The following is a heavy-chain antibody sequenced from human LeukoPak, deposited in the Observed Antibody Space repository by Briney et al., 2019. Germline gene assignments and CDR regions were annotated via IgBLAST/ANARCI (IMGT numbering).Heavy chain of an antibody. CDR1: GGTFISYA. J-gene: IGHJ5*02. CDR3: ARDRGAYCGGDCSTWFDL. CDR2: IIPIFGTA. V-gene: IGHV1-69*13. D-gene: IGHD2-21*02. Sequence: SVKVSCKASGGTFISYAISWVRQAPGQGLEWMGGIIPIFGTANYAQKFEGRVTITADESTSTAYMELSSLSSAHTAVYYCARDRGAYCGGDCSTWFDLWGQGTLVTVSS.